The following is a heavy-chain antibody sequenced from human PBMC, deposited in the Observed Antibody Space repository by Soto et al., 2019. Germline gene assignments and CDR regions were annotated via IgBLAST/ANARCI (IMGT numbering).Heavy chain of an antibody. CDR2: IIPIFGTA. D-gene: IGHD2-8*02. V-gene: IGHV1-69*01. J-gene: IGHJ6*02. CDR1: GGTFSSYA. Sequence: QVQLVQSGAEVNKPGSSVKVSCKASGGTFSSYAISWVLQAPGQGLEWMGGIIPIFGTANYAQKFKGRVTITADESTSTAYMELSSLRSEDTAVYYCAVKLGVSADSVMDVWGQGPTVTVSS. CDR3: AVKLGVSADSVMDV.